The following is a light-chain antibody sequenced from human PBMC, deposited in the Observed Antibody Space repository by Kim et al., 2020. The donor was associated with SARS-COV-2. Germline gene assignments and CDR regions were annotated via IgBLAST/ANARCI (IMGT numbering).Light chain of an antibody. V-gene: IGLV6-57*01. CDR2: GNN. J-gene: IGLJ2*01. Sequence: GKTVTISCTRSGGSIASNSVQWYQQRPGGSPTSVIYGNNQRPSGVPDRFSGSTDSSSNSASLTISGLKTEDEADYYCQSFDSTIQVFGGGTKVTVL. CDR3: QSFDSTIQV. CDR1: GGSIASNS.